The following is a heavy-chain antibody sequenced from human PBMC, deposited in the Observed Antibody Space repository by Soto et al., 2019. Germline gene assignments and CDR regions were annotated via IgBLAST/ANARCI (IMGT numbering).Heavy chain of an antibody. J-gene: IGHJ4*02. V-gene: IGHV3-48*03. Sequence: GSLRLSCAASGFTLSSFEMNWVRQAPGKGLEGVSKIGSSGSTIWYADSVKGRFTISRDNAGNSLYLQMNSLRGEDTALYYCARATYSSSYYFDSWGQGTLVTVSS. CDR1: GFTLSSFE. D-gene: IGHD6-6*01. CDR3: ARATYSSSYYFDS. CDR2: IGSSGSTI.